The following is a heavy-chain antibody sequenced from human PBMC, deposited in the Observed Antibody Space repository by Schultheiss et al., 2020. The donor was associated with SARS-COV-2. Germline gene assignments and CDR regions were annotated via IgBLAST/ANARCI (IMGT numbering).Heavy chain of an antibody. Sequence: SKTLSLTCTVSGGSISSYYWSWIRQPPGKGLEWIGYIYYSGSTNYNPSLKSRVTISVDTSKNQFSLKLSSVTAADTAVYYCARGRRDGYNKYYFDYWGQGTLVTVSS. J-gene: IGHJ4*02. V-gene: IGHV4-59*12. CDR3: ARGRRDGYNKYYFDY. CDR1: GGSISSYY. CDR2: IYYSGST. D-gene: IGHD5-24*01.